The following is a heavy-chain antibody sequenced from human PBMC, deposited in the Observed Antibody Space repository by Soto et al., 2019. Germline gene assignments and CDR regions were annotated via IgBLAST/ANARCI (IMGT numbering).Heavy chain of an antibody. V-gene: IGHV3-30*03. Sequence: GGSLRLSCAASGFTFKTYGMHWVRQAPGKGLEWVAVISDDGSNKYNIASVEGRFTISRDNSKNTLSLQMNSLRDEDTAVYYCARGGGYSYGTNDAFDIWGQGTMVTVSS. CDR3: ARGGGYSYGTNDAFDI. CDR1: GFTFKTYG. CDR2: ISDDGSNK. J-gene: IGHJ3*02. D-gene: IGHD5-18*01.